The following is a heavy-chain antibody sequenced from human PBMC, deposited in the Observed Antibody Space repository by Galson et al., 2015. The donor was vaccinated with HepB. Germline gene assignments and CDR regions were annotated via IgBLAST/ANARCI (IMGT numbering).Heavy chain of an antibody. V-gene: IGHV1-2*02. CDR1: GYTFTSYY. J-gene: IGHJ5*02. CDR2: INPNSGGT. D-gene: IGHD6-19*01. Sequence: SVKVSCKASGYTFTSYYMHWVRQAPGQGLEWMGWINPNSGGTNYAQKFQGRVTMTRDTSISTAYMELSRLRSDDTAVYYCARSVAPKKNWFDPWGQGTLVTVSS. CDR3: ARSVAPKKNWFDP.